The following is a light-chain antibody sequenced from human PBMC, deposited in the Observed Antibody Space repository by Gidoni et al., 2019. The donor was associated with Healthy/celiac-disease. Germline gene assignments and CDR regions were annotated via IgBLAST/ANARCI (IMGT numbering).Light chain of an antibody. CDR3: AAWDDSLVV. CDR1: SSNIGSNY. CDR2: RNN. J-gene: IGLJ2*01. V-gene: IGLV1-47*01. Sequence: QSVLTQPPSASGTPGQRVTISCSGSSSNIGSNYVYWYPQLPGTAPKLLIYRNNQRPSGVPDRFSGSKSGTSASLAISGLRSEDEADYYCAAWDDSLVVFGGGTKLTVL.